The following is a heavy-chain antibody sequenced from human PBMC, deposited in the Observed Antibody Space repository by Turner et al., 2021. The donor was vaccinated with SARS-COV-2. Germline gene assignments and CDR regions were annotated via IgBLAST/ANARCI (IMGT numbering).Heavy chain of an antibody. V-gene: IGHV1-69*04. J-gene: IGHJ4*02. Sequence: QVQLVQSGAEVKKPGSSVKVSCKASGGTFSSYAINWVRQAPGQGLEWMGRIIPILGIANYAQKFQSRVTITADKSTSTAYMELSSLRSEDTAVYYCARAKFYYYDSSGYQYYFDYWGQGTLVTVSS. D-gene: IGHD3-22*01. CDR1: GGTFSSYA. CDR2: IIPILGIA. CDR3: ARAKFYYYDSSGYQYYFDY.